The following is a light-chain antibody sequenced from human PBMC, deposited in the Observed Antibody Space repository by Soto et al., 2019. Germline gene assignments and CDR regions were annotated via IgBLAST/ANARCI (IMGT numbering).Light chain of an antibody. CDR1: SGHSDYA. V-gene: IGLV4-69*02. CDR2: LNSDGSH. CDR3: QTWDTGILV. Sequence: QPVLTQSPSASASLGASVKLTCTLSSGHSDYAIAWHQQQPERGPQYLMKLNSDGSHSKGDGIPARFSGSSSGAERYLTISSLQSEDEADYYCQTWDTGILVFGGGTKVTVL. J-gene: IGLJ2*01.